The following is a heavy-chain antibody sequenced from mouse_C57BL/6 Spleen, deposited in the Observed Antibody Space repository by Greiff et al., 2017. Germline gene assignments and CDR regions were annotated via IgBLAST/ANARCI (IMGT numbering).Heavy chain of an antibody. D-gene: IGHD1-1*01. J-gene: IGHJ2*01. CDR3: VRDHGSLYYFDY. CDR1: GFTFNTYA. Sequence: DAGGGLVQPKGSLKLSCAASGFTFNTYAMHWVRQAPGKGLEWVARIRSKSSNYATYYADSVKDRFTISRDDSQSMLYLQMNNLKTEDTAMYYCVRDHGSLYYFDYWGQGTTLTVSS. V-gene: IGHV10-3*01. CDR2: IRSKSSNYAT.